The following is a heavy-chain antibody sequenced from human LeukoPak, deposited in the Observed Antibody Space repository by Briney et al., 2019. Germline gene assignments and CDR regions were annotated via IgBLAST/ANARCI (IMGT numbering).Heavy chain of an antibody. CDR1: GGTFSSYA. Sequence: ASVKVSCKASGGTFSSYAISWVRQAPGQGLEWMGGIIPIFGTANYAQKFQGRVTITADKSTSTAYMELSSLRSEDTAVYYCATRGDSSGGNWAFDIWGQGTMVTVSS. J-gene: IGHJ3*02. D-gene: IGHD6-19*01. CDR3: ATRGDSSGGNWAFDI. V-gene: IGHV1-69*06. CDR2: IIPIFGTA.